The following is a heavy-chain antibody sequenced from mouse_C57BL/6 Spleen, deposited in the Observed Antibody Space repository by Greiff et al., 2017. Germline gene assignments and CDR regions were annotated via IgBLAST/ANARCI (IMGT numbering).Heavy chain of an antibody. V-gene: IGHV14-2*01. D-gene: IGHD1-1*01. J-gene: IGHJ3*01. CDR3: ASYYYGSSYWGFAY. CDR1: GFNIKDYY. Sequence: VQLQQSGAELVKPGASVKLSCTASGFNIKDYYMHWVKQRTEQGLEWIGRLDPEDGETKYAPQFQGKATITADTSSNTAYLQLSSLTSEDTAFYYCASYYYGSSYWGFAYWGQGTLVTVSA. CDR2: LDPEDGET.